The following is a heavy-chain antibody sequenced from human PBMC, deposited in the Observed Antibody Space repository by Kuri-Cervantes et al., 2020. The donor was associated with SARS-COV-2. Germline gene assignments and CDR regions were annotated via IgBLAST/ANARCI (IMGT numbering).Heavy chain of an antibody. D-gene: IGHD1-26*01. CDR3: ARDLAVGATSSEYFQH. J-gene: IGHJ1*01. CDR2: IWYDGSNK. CDR1: GFTFSSYG. Sequence: GESPKISCAASGFTFSSYGMHWVRQAPGKGLEWVAVIWYDGSNKYYADSVKGRFTISRDNSKNTLYLQMNNLRAEDTAVYYCARDLAVGATSSEYFQHWGQGTLVTVSS. V-gene: IGHV3-33*01.